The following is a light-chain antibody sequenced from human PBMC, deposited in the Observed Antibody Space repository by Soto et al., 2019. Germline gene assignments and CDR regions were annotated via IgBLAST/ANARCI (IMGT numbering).Light chain of an antibody. CDR1: SSNIGANT. J-gene: IGLJ1*01. CDR2: GNN. CDR3: ATWDDSLNGYV. V-gene: IGLV1-44*01. Sequence: SVLTPPPWGSGYPGLRAAFFVYESSSNIGANTVTWYQLLPGTAPKLLIFGNNHRPSGVPDRFSGSKSGTPGSLAISGLQSEDEADYYCATWDDSLNGYVFGAGTKVTVL.